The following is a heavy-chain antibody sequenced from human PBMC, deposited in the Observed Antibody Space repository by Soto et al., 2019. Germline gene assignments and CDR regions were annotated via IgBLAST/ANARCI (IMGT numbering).Heavy chain of an antibody. V-gene: IGHV4-30-2*01. J-gene: IGHJ6*02. CDR3: ARGSTIFGSYYYYGMDV. CDR2: IYHSGST. Sequence: QLQLQESGSGLVKPSQTLSLTCAVSGGSISSGGYSWSWIRQPPGKGLEWIGYIYHSGSTYYNPSLKSRVTISVDRSKNQFSLKLSSVTAADTAGYYCARGSTIFGSYYYYGMDVWGQGTTVTVSS. CDR1: GGSISSGGYS. D-gene: IGHD3-3*01.